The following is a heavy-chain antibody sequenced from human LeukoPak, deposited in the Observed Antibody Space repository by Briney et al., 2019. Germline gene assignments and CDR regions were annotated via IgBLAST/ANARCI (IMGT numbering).Heavy chain of an antibody. CDR1: GYSISSGYY. V-gene: IGHV4-38-2*01. J-gene: IGHJ4*02. D-gene: IGHD3-10*01. Sequence: KPSETLSLTCAVSGYSISSGYYWGWIRQPPGKGLEWIGSIYHSGSTYYNPSLKSRVTISVDTSKNQFSLKLSSVTAADTAVYYCASGSYYKAHGYWGQGTLVTVSS. CDR2: IYHSGST. CDR3: ASGSYYKAHGY.